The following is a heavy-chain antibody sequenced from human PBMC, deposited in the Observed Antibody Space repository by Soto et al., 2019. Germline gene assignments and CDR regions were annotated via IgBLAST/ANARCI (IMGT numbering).Heavy chain of an antibody. CDR2: IRSSSSYI. Sequence: EVQLVESGGGLVKPGGSLRLSCAASGFTFSSYSMNWVRQAPGKGLEWVSSIRSSSSYIYYADSVKGRFTISRDNDKNSLYLQMKSLRAEATAVYSCARAPYYYDSRGYWAYWGQGTLVTVSS. V-gene: IGHV3-21*01. D-gene: IGHD3-22*01. CDR3: ARAPYYYDSRGYWAY. CDR1: GFTFSSYS. J-gene: IGHJ4*02.